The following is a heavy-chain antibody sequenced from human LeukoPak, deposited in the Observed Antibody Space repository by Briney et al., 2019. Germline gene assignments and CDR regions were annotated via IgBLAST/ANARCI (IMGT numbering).Heavy chain of an antibody. Sequence: ASVKVSCKASGYTFTGYYMHWVRQAPGQGLEWMGWINPNSGGTSYAQKFQGRVTMTRDTSISTAYMELSRLRSDDTAVYYCARVRSNYDILTGFDYWGQGTLVTVSS. CDR2: INPNSGGT. V-gene: IGHV1-2*02. CDR3: ARVRSNYDILTGFDY. J-gene: IGHJ4*02. CDR1: GYTFTGYY. D-gene: IGHD3-9*01.